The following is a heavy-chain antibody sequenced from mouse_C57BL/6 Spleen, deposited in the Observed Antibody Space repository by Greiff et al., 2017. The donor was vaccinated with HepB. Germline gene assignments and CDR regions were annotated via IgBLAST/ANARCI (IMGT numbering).Heavy chain of an antibody. J-gene: IGHJ1*03. V-gene: IGHV10-1*01. CDR1: GFSFNTYA. Sequence: EVTLEESGGGLVQPKGSLKLSCAASGFSFNTYAMNWVRQAPGKGLEWVARIRSKSNNYATYYADSVKDRFTISRDDSESMLYLQMNNLKTEDTAMYYCVRQGIYYGIYWYFDVWGTGTTVTVSS. CDR3: VRQGIYYGIYWYFDV. D-gene: IGHD2-1*01. CDR2: IRSKSNNYAT.